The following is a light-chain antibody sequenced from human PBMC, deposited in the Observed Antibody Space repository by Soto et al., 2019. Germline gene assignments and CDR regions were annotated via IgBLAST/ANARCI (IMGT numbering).Light chain of an antibody. CDR1: SSDVGGYNY. CDR2: DVS. V-gene: IGLV2-14*01. CDR3: TSNTSSDTYV. J-gene: IGLJ1*01. Sequence: QSVLTQPASVSGSPGQSITISCTGTSSDVGGYNYVSWYQQRPGKVPRLMIYDVSNRPSGVSNRFSGSKSGNTASLTLSGLKDQEVDHYYCTSNTSSDTYVFSTGTKVTVL.